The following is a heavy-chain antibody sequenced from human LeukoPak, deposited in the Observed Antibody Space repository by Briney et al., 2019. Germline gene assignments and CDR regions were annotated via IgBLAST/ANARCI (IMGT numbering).Heavy chain of an antibody. D-gene: IGHD6-13*01. V-gene: IGHV1-2*02. CDR2: INPNSGGT. Sequence: ASVTVSFKASGYTFTVYYMHWVRQAPGQGLGWMGWINPNSGGTNYAQKFQGRVTMTRDTSISTAYMELSRLRSDDTAVYYCARGGRIAAAGTGQGAGYWGQGTLVTVSS. CDR1: GYTFTVYY. J-gene: IGHJ4*02. CDR3: ARGGRIAAAGTGQGAGY.